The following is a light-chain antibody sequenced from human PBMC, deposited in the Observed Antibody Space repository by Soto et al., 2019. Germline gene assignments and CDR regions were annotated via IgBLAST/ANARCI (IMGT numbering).Light chain of an antibody. Sequence: IVLAQSPGTLSLSPGGRATLSIRASQSVGRRYLAWYQQKPGQAPMLLIYDTSKRASHIPDRFSVSGSGTDFTLTISGLVPEDFAVYYCQYQGTFGGGTKVEIK. J-gene: IGKJ4*01. CDR3: QYQGT. CDR1: QSVGRRY. CDR2: DTS. V-gene: IGKV3-20*01.